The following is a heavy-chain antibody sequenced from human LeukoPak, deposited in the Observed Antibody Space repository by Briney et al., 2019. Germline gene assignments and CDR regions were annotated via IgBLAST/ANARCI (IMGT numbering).Heavy chain of an antibody. CDR2: ISDSGGRT. D-gene: IGHD3-9*01. CDR3: AKRGVVIRVILIGFHKEAYYFDS. V-gene: IGHV3-23*01. J-gene: IGHJ4*02. CDR1: GITLSNYG. Sequence: GGSLSLSCAVSGITLSNYGMSWVRQAPGKGLEWVAGISDSGGRTNYADSVKGRFTISRDNPKNTLYLQMNSLRAEDTAVYFCAKRGVVIRVILIGFHKEAYYFDSWGQGALVTVSS.